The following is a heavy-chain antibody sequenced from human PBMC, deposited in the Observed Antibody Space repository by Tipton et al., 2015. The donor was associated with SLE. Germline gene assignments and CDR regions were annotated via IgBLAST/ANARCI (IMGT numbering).Heavy chain of an antibody. CDR1: GGSIRNSY. CDR2: IYHSGTT. V-gene: IGHV4-59*01. CDR3: ARTSYYGLVHS. Sequence: TLSLTCSVSGGSIRNSYWSCFRQPPGKGLEWIEYIYHSGTTTYNPSLKSRVTISVDTSKNQFSLKLSSVSAADTAVYYCARTSYYGLVHSWGQGTLVTVSS. D-gene: IGHD3-10*01. J-gene: IGHJ4*02.